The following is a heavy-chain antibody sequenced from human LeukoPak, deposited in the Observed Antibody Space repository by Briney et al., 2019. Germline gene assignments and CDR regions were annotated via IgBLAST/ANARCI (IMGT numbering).Heavy chain of an antibody. V-gene: IGHV3-13*01. CDR2: IGTAGDT. CDR1: GFTFSSYD. CDR3: ARAGAGGYFDC. Sequence: GGSLRLSCAASGFTFSSYDMHWVRQATGKGLEWVSAIGTAGDTYYPGSVKGRFTISRENAKNSLYLQMNSLRAEDTAVYYCARAGAGGYFDCWGQGILVTVSS. J-gene: IGHJ4*02. D-gene: IGHD3-10*01.